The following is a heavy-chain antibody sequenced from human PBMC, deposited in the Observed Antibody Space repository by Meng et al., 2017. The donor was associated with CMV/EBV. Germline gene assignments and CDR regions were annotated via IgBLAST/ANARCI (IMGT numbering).Heavy chain of an antibody. V-gene: IGHV1-69*10. J-gene: IGHJ6*02. D-gene: IGHD4-11*01. Sequence: SVKVSCKASGYTFTSYAISWVRQAPGQGLEWMGGIIPILGIANYAQKFQGRVTITADKSTSTAYMELSSLRSEDTAVYYCARSTVTRRGPGAPNYYYYGMDVWGQGTTVTVSS. CDR2: IIPILGIA. CDR1: GYTFTSYA. CDR3: ARSTVTRRGPGAPNYYYYGMDV.